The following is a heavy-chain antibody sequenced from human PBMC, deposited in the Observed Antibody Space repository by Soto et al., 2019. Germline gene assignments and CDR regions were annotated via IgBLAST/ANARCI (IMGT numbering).Heavy chain of an antibody. CDR3: ASNRYGYTFYDY. CDR2: IYYSGST. D-gene: IGHD5-18*01. CDR1: GGSISSGDYY. Sequence: SETLSLTCTVSGGSISSGDYYWSWIRQPPGKGLEWIGYIYYSGSTYCNPSLKSRVTISVDTSKNQFSLKLSSVTAADTAVYYCASNRYGYTFYDYWGQGTLVTVSS. V-gene: IGHV4-30-4*01. J-gene: IGHJ4*02.